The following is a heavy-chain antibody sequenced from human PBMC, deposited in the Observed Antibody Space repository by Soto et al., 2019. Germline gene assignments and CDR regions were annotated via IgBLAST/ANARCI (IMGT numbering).Heavy chain of an antibody. CDR3: ARDSKGYPHLYYYYYGMDV. J-gene: IGHJ6*02. D-gene: IGHD1-1*01. V-gene: IGHV1-18*04. Sequence: ASVKVSCKACGYSFTSYGISWVRQAPGQGPEWMGWISGHNGNTNHPQSLQGRVTMTTDTSRNTAYMELRSLRSDDTAVYYCARDSKGYPHLYYYYYGMDVWGQGTTVTVSS. CDR2: ISGHNGNT. CDR1: GYSFTSYG.